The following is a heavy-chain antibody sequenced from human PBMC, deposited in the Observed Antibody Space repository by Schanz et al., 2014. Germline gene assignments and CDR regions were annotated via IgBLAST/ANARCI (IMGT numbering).Heavy chain of an antibody. CDR2: INSAGINT. J-gene: IGHJ3*02. V-gene: IGHV3-74*01. CDR1: GFTFSSHW. CDR3: ARKMKVGVYGGKGHNSLDI. Sequence: EVQLVQSGGGLVQPGGSLRLSCAASGFTFSSHWMHWVRQDPGKGLVWVARINSAGINTDYADSVTGRFTISRDNAKSTLYLKMNTLRTKDTAVYYRARKMKVGVYGGKGHNSLDIWGQGTMVTVSS. D-gene: IGHD3-22*01.